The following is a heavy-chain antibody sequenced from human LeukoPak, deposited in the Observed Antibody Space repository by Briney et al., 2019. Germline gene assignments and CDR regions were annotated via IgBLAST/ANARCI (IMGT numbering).Heavy chain of an antibody. D-gene: IGHD5-12*01. CDR2: IYTSGST. CDR1: GGSISSYY. Sequence: PSETLSLTCTVSGGSISSYYWSWIRQPAGKGLEWVGRIYTSGSTNYNPSLKGRVTMSVDTSKNQFSLKLSSVTAADTAVYYCARGVATTQFGGAFDIWGQGTMVTVSS. J-gene: IGHJ3*02. V-gene: IGHV4-4*07. CDR3: ARGVATTQFGGAFDI.